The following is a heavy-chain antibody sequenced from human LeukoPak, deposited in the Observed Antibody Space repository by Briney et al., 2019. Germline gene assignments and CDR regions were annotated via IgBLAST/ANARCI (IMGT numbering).Heavy chain of an antibody. V-gene: IGHV4-61*02. J-gene: IGHJ4*02. CDR2: IYTSGST. CDR3: ARGYYDSSGYYHEGY. CDR1: GGSLSSGSYY. Sequence: SQTLSLTCTVSGGSLSSGSYYWSWIRQPAGKGLEWIGRIYTSGSTNYNPSLKSRVTIPVDTSKNQFSLKLSSVTAADTAVYYCARGYYDSSGYYHEGYWGQGTLVTVSS. D-gene: IGHD3-22*01.